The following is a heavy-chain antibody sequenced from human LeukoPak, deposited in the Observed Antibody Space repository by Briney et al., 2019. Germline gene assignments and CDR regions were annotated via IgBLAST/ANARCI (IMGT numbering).Heavy chain of an antibody. CDR2: ISSSSSYI. V-gene: IGHV3-21*01. D-gene: IGHD3-22*01. CDR3: ARDLPSITMIVVETYFDY. CDR1: GFTFSSYS. Sequence: GGSLRLSCAASGFTFSSYSMNWVRQAPGKGLESVSSISSSSSYIYYADSVRGRFTISRDNAKNSLYLQMNSLRAEDTAVYYCARDLPSITMIVVETYFDYWGQGTLVTVSS. J-gene: IGHJ4*02.